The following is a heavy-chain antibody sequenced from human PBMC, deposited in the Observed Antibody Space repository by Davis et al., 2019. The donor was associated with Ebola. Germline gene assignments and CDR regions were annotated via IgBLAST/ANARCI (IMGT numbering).Heavy chain of an antibody. CDR3: ARDQSIFGVVIKTFDY. V-gene: IGHV1-46*01. Sequence: ASVKVSCKASGYTFTSYYMHWVRQAPGQGLEWMGIINPSGGSTSYAQKFQGRVTITADKSTSTAYMELSSLRSEDTAVYYCARDQSIFGVVIKTFDYWGQGTLVTVSS. CDR2: INPSGGST. D-gene: IGHD3-3*01. CDR1: GYTFTSYY. J-gene: IGHJ4*02.